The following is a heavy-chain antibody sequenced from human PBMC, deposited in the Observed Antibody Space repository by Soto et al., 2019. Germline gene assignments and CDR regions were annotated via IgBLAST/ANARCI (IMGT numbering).Heavy chain of an antibody. CDR3: AKAMIPQWGLYYFDY. D-gene: IGHD3-22*01. CDR1: GFTFSSYA. V-gene: IGHV3-23*01. CDR2: ISGSGGST. Sequence: PGGSLRLSCAASGFTFSSYAMSWVRQAPGKGLEWVSAISGSGGSTYYADSVKGRFTISRDNSKNTLYLQMNSLRAEDTAVYYCAKAMIPQWGLYYFDYWGQGTLVTVSS. J-gene: IGHJ4*02.